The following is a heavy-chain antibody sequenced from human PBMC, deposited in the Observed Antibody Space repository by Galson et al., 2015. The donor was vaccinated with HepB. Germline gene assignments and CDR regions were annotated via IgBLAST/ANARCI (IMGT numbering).Heavy chain of an antibody. V-gene: IGHV3-15*01. D-gene: IGHD6-13*01. CDR2: IKSKTDGGTT. CDR3: ILAAAGRVYYYYMDV. Sequence: SLRLSCAASGFTFSNAWMSWVRQAPGKGLEWVGRIKSKTDGGTTDYAAPVKGRFTISRDDSKNTLYLQMNSLKTEDTAVYYCILAAAGRVYYYYMDVWGKGTTVTVSS. CDR1: GFTFSNAW. J-gene: IGHJ6*03.